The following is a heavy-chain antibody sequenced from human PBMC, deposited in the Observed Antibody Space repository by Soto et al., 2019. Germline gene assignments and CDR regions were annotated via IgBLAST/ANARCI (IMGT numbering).Heavy chain of an antibody. CDR3: ARLPLENGSGSYLWFDP. CDR2: IYYSGST. D-gene: IGHD3-10*01. V-gene: IGHV4-59*08. Sequence: PSETLSLTCTVSGGSISSYYWSWIRQPPGKGLEWIGYIYYSGSTNYNPSLKSRVTISVDTSKNQFSLKLSSVTAADTAVYYCARLPLENGSGSYLWFDPWGQGTLVTVSS. CDR1: GGSISSYY. J-gene: IGHJ5*02.